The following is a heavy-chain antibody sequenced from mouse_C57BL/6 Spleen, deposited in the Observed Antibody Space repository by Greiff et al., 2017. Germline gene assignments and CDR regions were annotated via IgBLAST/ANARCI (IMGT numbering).Heavy chain of an antibody. V-gene: IGHV1-82*01. CDR1: GYAFSSSW. CDR3: ARDYDGSSYYAMDY. D-gene: IGHD1-1*01. CDR2: IYPGDGDT. J-gene: IGHJ4*01. Sequence: QVQLQQSGPELVKPGASVKISCKASGYAFSSSWMNWVKQRPGKGLEWIGRIYPGDGDTNYNGKFKGKATLTADKSSSTAYMQLSSLTSEDSAVYFCARDYDGSSYYAMDYWGQGTSVTVSS.